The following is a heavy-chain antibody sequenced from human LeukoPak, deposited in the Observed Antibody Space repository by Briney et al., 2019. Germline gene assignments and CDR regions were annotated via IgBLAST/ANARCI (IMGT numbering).Heavy chain of an antibody. V-gene: IGHV4-38-2*02. J-gene: IGHJ4*02. CDR2: IYHSGLI. Sequence: SETLSLTCTVSGYSISSGYYWGWIRQPPGKGLEWIANIYHSGLIYYNPSLKSRVTISLDTSKNQFSLKLSSVTAADTAVYYCARHRPGYYYDSREFDYWGQGTLVTVSS. CDR3: ARHRPGYYYDSREFDY. CDR1: GYSISSGYY. D-gene: IGHD3-22*01.